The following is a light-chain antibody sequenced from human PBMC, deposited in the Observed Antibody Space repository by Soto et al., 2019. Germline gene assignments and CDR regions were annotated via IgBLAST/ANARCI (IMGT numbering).Light chain of an antibody. CDR3: QHYNSYSEA. J-gene: IGKJ1*01. V-gene: IGKV1-5*03. Sequence: DIQMTQSPSTLSASVGDRVTITCRASQSITNWLAWYQQKPGKAPKILIYKASSLESGVPSRFRGSGSGTEFTLTISRLQPDDFSTYYCQHYNSYSEAFGQGTKVDIK. CDR2: KAS. CDR1: QSITNW.